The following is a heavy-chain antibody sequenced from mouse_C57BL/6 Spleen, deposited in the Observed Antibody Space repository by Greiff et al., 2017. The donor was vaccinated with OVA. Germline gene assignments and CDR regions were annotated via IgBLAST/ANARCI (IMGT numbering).Heavy chain of an antibody. J-gene: IGHJ2*01. CDR2: INPNNGGT. Sequence: VQLQQSGPELVKPGASVKISCKASGYTFTDYYMNWVKQSHGKSLEWIGDINPNNGGTSYNQKFKGKATLTVDKSSSTAYMELRSLTSEDSAVYYCAPYDVYLFDYWGQGTTLTVSS. V-gene: IGHV1-26*01. D-gene: IGHD2-3*01. CDR1: GYTFTDYY. CDR3: APYDVYLFDY.